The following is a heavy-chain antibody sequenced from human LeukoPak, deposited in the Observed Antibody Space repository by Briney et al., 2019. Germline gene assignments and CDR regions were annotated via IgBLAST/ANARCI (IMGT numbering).Heavy chain of an antibody. D-gene: IGHD6-6*01. J-gene: IGHJ5*02. CDR3: ASSSSSYENWFDP. Sequence: TSETLSLTCAVYGGSFSGYYWSWIRQPPGKGLEWIGEINHSGSTNYNPSLKSRVTISVDTSKNQFSLKLSSVTAADTAVYYCASSSSSYENWFDPWGQGTLVTVSS. CDR1: GGSFSGYY. CDR2: INHSGST. V-gene: IGHV4-34*01.